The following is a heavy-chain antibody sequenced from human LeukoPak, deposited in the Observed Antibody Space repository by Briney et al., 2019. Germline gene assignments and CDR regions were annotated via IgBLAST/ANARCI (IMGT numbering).Heavy chain of an antibody. CDR1: GFTFSSYW. V-gene: IGHV3-7*03. J-gene: IGHJ4*02. D-gene: IGHD6-19*01. Sequence: GGSLRLSCAASGFTFSSYWMSWVRQAPGKGLEWVANIKQDGSEKYYVDSVKGRFTISRDNAKNSLYLQMNSLRAEDTAVYYCATDRGIAVAGLGCRGQGTLVTVSS. CDR2: IKQDGSEK. CDR3: ATDRGIAVAGLGC.